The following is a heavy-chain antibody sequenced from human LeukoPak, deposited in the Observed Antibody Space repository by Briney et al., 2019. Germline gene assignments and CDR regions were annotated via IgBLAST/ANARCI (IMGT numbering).Heavy chain of an antibody. CDR1: GGSISSGGYY. J-gene: IGHJ5*02. CDR3: ARAAHIKAWFDP. Sequence: SETLSLTCTVSGGSISSGGYYWSWLRQHPGKGLEWIGYIYYSGSTYYNPSLKSRVTISVDTSKNQFSLKLSSVTAADTAVYYCARAAHIKAWFDPWGQGTLVTVSS. D-gene: IGHD2-21*01. CDR2: IYYSGST. V-gene: IGHV4-31*03.